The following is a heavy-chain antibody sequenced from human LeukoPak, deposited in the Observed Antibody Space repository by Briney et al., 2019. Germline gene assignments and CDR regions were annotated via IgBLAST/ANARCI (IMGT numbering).Heavy chain of an antibody. D-gene: IGHD3-10*01. J-gene: IGHJ6*03. CDR2: IYYSGST. CDR1: GGSISSGGYY. V-gene: IGHV4-31*03. Sequence: PSETLSLTCTVSGGSISSGGYYWSWIRQHPGKGLEWIGYIYYSGSTYYNPSLKSRVTISVDTSKNHFSLKLSSVTAADTAVYYCARDTYYYGSGSSSGRYYYYMDVWGKGTTVTVSS. CDR3: ARDTYYYGSGSSSGRYYYYMDV.